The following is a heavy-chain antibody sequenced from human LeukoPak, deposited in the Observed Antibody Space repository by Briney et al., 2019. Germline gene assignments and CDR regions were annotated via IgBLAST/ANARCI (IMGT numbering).Heavy chain of an antibody. CDR2: IIPIFGTA. J-gene: IGHJ3*02. D-gene: IGHD1-26*01. Sequence: SVKVSCKASGGTFSSYAISWVRQAPGQGLEWMGGIIPIFGTANYAQKFQGRVTITADESTSTAYMELSSLRSEDTAVYYCARGKKTGWELLGAFDIWGQGTTVTVSS. CDR3: ARGKKTGWELLGAFDI. CDR1: GGTFSSYA. V-gene: IGHV1-69*13.